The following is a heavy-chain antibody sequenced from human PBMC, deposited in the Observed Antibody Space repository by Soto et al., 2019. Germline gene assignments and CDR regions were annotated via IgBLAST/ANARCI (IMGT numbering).Heavy chain of an antibody. V-gene: IGHV4-39*01. Sequence: SLTLRLTWTVSGGSISSSSYYWVWINQPPGKGLEWIGSIFYSGSTYYNPSLRSRVTISVDTSKNQFSLKLSSVTAADTAVYYCARRSTHSGDYLGYLGQGTLGTVSS. CDR3: ARRSTHSGDYLGY. J-gene: IGHJ4*02. CDR1: GGSISSSSYY. CDR2: IFYSGST. D-gene: IGHD1-26*01.